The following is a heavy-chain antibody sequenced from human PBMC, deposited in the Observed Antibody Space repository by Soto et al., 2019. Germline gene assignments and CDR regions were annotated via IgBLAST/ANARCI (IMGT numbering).Heavy chain of an antibody. V-gene: IGHV1-18*01. CDR2: ISGYSGHT. CDR1: GYTFNTYG. Sequence: QVQLVQSGAAVKRPGASVKVSCKTSGYTFNTYGITWVRQAPGQGLDWMGWISGYSGHTKYAEKVQGRVTMTTDPFTSTGYMELSRLTYDDTAVYDCARECLYCNYSEYFHLWGQGTLFTVSS. J-gene: IGHJ1*01. D-gene: IGHD4-4*01. CDR3: ARECLYCNYSEYFHL.